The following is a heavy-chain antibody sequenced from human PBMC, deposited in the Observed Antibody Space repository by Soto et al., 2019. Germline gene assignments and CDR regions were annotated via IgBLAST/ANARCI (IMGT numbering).Heavy chain of an antibody. CDR2: IYYSGST. J-gene: IGHJ6*02. CDR3: ARSSRTAYYYYYGMDV. CDR1: GGSISSYY. D-gene: IGHD6-6*01. V-gene: IGHV4-59*01. Sequence: SETLSLTCTVSGGSISSYYWSWIRQPPGKGLEWIGYIYYSGSTNYNPSLKSRVTISVDTSKNQFSLKLSSVTAADTAVYYCARSSRTAYYYYYGMDVWGQGTTVTVSS.